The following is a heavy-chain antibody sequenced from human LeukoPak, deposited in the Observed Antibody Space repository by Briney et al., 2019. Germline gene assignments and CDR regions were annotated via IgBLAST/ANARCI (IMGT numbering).Heavy chain of an antibody. D-gene: IGHD3-22*01. J-gene: IGHJ5*02. CDR3: ARQGQDYYDSSGYYPWFDP. CDR2: IYPGDSDT. V-gene: IGHV5-51*01. CDR1: GYSFTSYW. Sequence: GESLKISCKGSGYSFTSYWIGWVRQMPGKGLEWMGIIYPGDSDTRYSPSFQGQATISADKSISTAYLHWSSLKASDTAMYYCARQGQDYYDSSGYYPWFDPWGQGTLVTVSS.